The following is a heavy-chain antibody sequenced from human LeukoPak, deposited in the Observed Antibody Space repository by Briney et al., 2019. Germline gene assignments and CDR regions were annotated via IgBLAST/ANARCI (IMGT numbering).Heavy chain of an antibody. D-gene: IGHD6-25*01. CDR3: ASTGTIIAAGDY. CDR2: IYHSGST. J-gene: IGHJ4*02. V-gene: IGHV4-4*02. Sequence: PSETLSLTCAVSGGSISSSNWWSWVRQPPGKGLEWIGEIYHSGSTNYNPSLKSRVNISVDKSKNQFSLKLSSVTAADTAVYYCASTGTIIAAGDYWGQGTLVTVSS. CDR1: GGSISSSNW.